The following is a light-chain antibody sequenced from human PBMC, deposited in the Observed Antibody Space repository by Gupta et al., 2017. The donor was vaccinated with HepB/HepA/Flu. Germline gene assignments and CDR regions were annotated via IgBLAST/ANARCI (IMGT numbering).Light chain of an antibody. Sequence: QSALTHPPSAAVSPGLTITISCTESSSDVGGYNYVSWYQQHPGKAPKLMIYDVSNRPSGVSNRFSGSKSGNTASLTISGLQAEDEADYYCSSYTSSSTYVVFGGGTKLTVL. CDR1: SSDVGGYNY. J-gene: IGLJ2*01. CDR2: DVS. CDR3: SSYTSSSTYVV. V-gene: IGLV2-14*01.